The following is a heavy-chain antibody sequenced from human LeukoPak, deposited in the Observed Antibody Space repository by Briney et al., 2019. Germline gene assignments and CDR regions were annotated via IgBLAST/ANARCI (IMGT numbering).Heavy chain of an antibody. J-gene: IGHJ4*02. CDR2: IYHSGST. D-gene: IGHD5-18*01. V-gene: IGHV4-38-2*02. CDR3: ARDRGQLSSDY. Sequence: SETLSLACTVSGYSISSGYYWGWIRQPPGKGLEWIGSIYHSGSTYYNPSLKSRVTISVDTSKNQFSLKLSSVTAADTAVYYCARDRGQLSSDYWGQGTLVTVSS. CDR1: GYSISSGYY.